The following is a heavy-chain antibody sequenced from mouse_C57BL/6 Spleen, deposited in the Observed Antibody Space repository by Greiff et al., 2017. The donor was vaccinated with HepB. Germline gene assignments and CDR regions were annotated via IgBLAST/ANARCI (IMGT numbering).Heavy chain of an antibody. CDR2: INYDGSST. CDR3: ARAGNYFDY. CDR1: GFTFSDYY. Sequence: EVKLVESAGGLVQPGSSMKLSCTASGFTFSDYYMAWVRQVPEKGLEWVANINYDGSSTYYLDSLKSRFIISRDNAKNILYLQMSSLKSEDTATYYCARAGNYFDYWGQGTTLTVSS. J-gene: IGHJ2*01. V-gene: IGHV5-16*01.